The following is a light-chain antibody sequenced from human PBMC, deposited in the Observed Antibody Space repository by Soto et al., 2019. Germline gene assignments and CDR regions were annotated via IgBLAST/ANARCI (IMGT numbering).Light chain of an antibody. V-gene: IGKV3-20*01. CDR3: QQYGSSGT. CDR1: QSVSNNY. Sequence: EMVLTQSPGTLSLAPGERATLSCRASQSVSNNYLAWYQQKPGQAPRLLIYGASSRATGITDRFSGSGSGTDFTITISRLEPEDFAVYYCQQYGSSGTFGQGTKV. CDR2: GAS. J-gene: IGKJ1*01.